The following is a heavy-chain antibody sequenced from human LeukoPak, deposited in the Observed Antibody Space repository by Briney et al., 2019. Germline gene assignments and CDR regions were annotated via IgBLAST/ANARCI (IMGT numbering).Heavy chain of an antibody. CDR2: IYYSGST. J-gene: IGHJ4*02. D-gene: IGHD3-22*01. V-gene: IGHV4-39*01. CDR3: ARRKIVVVTLFDY. CDR1: GGSISSSSYY. Sequence: SSETLSLTCTVSGGSISSSSYYWGWIRQPPGKGLEWIGSIYYSGSTYYNPSLKSRVTISVDTSKNQFSLKLGSVTAADTAVYYCARRKIVVVTLFDYWGQGTLVTVSS.